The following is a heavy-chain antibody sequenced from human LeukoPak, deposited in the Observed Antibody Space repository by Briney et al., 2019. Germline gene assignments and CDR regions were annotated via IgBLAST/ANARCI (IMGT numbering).Heavy chain of an antibody. V-gene: IGHV4-59*01. CDR3: ARVRRGWFDP. CDR2: IYYSGST. D-gene: IGHD3-10*01. J-gene: IGHJ5*02. CDR1: GGSISSYY. Sequence: SETLSLTCTVSGGSISSYYWSWIRQPPGKGLEWIGYIYYSGSTNYNLSLKSRVTISVDTSKNQFSLKLSSVTAADTAVYYCARVRRGWFDPWGQGTLVTVSS.